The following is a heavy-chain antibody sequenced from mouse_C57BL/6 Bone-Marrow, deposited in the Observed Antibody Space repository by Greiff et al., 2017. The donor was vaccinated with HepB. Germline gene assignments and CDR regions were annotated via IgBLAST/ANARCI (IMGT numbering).Heavy chain of an antibody. CDR2: IYPRSGNT. V-gene: IGHV1-81*01. Sequence: QVQLKESGAELARPGASVKLSCKASGYTFTSYGISWVKPRTGQGLEWIGEIYPRSGNTYYNEKIKGKATLTADKSSSTAYMELRSLTSEDSAVYFCAREYYGSSFYYFDYWGQGTTLTVSS. CDR1: GYTFTSYG. D-gene: IGHD1-1*01. J-gene: IGHJ2*01. CDR3: AREYYGSSFYYFDY.